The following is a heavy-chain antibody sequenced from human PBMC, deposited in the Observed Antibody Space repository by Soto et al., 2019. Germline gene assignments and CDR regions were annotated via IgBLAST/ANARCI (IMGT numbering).Heavy chain of an antibody. CDR1: GGTFSSYS. D-gene: IGHD1-26*01. J-gene: IGHJ4*02. CDR3: ARDGGRHSGGIDY. Sequence: QVQLVQSGAEVKKPGSSVKVSCKASGGTFSSYSINWVRQAPGQGLEWMGEIIPIFGTANYAQKFQGRVTITANKATTTSYRELSSLRAEDTDLYFCARDGGRHSGGIDYCGQGTLVTVSS. CDR2: IIPIFGTA. V-gene: IGHV1-69*06.